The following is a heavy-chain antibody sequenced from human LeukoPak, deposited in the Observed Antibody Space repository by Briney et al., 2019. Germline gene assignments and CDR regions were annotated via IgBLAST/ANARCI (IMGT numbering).Heavy chain of an antibody. CDR2: IYYTGST. CDR3: AGDTLGFDY. D-gene: IGHD2/OR15-2a*01. V-gene: IGHV4-59*01. J-gene: IGHJ4*02. Sequence: PSETLSLTCTVSGGSFSSYYWNWIRQPPGKGLEWIGYIYYTGSTNYNPSLRSRVTISVDTSKNQFSLKLSSVTAADTAVYYCAGDTLGFDYWGQGTLVTVSS. CDR1: GGSFSSYY.